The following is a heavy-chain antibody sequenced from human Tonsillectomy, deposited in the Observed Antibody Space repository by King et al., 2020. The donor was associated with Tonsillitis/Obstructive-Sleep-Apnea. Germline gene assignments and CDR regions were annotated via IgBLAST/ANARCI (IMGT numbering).Heavy chain of an antibody. J-gene: IGHJ4*02. Sequence: VQLQQWGAGLLKPSETLSLTCAVYGGSFSGSYWSWIRQPPGKRLEWMWEINHSGGTNYNPSLRSRVTISLDTSKNQFSLQLTSVTAADTAVYYCARDKIVVLSVAIPSYFDYWGQGTLVTVSS. CDR1: GGSFSGSY. V-gene: IGHV4-34*01. CDR3: ARDKIVVLSVAIPSYFDY. D-gene: IGHD2-2*01. CDR2: INHSGGT.